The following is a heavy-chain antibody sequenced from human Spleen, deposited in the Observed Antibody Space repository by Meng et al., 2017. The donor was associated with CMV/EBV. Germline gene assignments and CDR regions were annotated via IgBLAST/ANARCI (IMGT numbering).Heavy chain of an antibody. D-gene: IGHD1-7*01. CDR1: GFIFSSYW. CDR3: ARDLSPNFYYFDY. J-gene: IGHJ4*02. Sequence: ETLSLTCAASGFIFSSYWMSWVRQAPGKGLEWVANIKQDGSEKYYVDSVKGRFTISRDNAKNSLYLLMNSLRAEDTAVYYCARDLSPNFYYFDYWGQGTLVTVSS. V-gene: IGHV3-7*01. CDR2: IKQDGSEK.